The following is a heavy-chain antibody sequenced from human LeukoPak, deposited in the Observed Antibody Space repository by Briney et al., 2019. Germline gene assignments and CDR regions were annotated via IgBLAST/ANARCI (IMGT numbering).Heavy chain of an antibody. J-gene: IGHJ6*03. CDR2: IIPIFGTA. D-gene: IGHD1-26*01. V-gene: IGHV1-69*05. CDR3: AIEGRGAHYYYYYYYMDV. CDR1: GGTFSSYA. Sequence: SVKVSCKASGGTFSSYAISWVRQAPGQGLEWMGGIIPIFGTANYAQKFQGRVKITTDESTSTAYMELSSLRSEDTAVYYCAIEGRGAHYYYYYYYMDVWGKGTTVTVSS.